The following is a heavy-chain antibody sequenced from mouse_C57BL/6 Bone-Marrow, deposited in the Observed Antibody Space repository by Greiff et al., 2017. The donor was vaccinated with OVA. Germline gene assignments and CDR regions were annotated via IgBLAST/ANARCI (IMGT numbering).Heavy chain of an antibody. V-gene: IGHV5-6*01. CDR3: ARQGITTVVEDWFAY. D-gene: IGHD1-1*01. Sequence: EVMLVESGGDLVKPGGSLKLSCAASGFTFSSYGMSWVRQTPDKRLEWVATISSGGSYTYYPDSVKGRFTISRDNAKNTLYLQMSSLKSEDTAMYYCARQGITTVVEDWFAYWGQGTLVTVSA. J-gene: IGHJ3*01. CDR1: GFTFSSYG. CDR2: ISSGGSYT.